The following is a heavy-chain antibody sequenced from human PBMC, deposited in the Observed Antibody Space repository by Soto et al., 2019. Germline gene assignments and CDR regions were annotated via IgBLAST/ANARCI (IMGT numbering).Heavy chain of an antibody. D-gene: IGHD6-13*01. CDR3: EKKYDSGSWVSFQR. V-gene: IGHV2-5*02. J-gene: IGHJ1*01. Sequence: QITLRESGPSLVKPTQTLTLTCTFSGFSLNSDGLGVGWVRQSPGKAPEWLAIIYWDDDRRYSPSLKSRLTITRDTSKNQVVLIMTNMGPVDTATYFCEKKYDSGSWVSFQRWGQGTLVTVS. CDR2: IYWDDDR. CDR1: GFSLNSDGLG.